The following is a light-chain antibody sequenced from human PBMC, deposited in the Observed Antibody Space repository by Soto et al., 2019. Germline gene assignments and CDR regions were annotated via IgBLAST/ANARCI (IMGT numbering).Light chain of an antibody. Sequence: DIVMTQSPDSLAVSLGERATINCKSSQSVVYSSNNKNYLAWYQQKPGQPPKLLIFWASSRKSGVPDRFSGSGSGTDFTLTISSLQAEDVAVYYCQQYYSTPRTFGQGTKVEI. CDR3: QQYYSTPRT. J-gene: IGKJ1*01. V-gene: IGKV4-1*01. CDR2: WAS. CDR1: QSVVYSSNNKNY.